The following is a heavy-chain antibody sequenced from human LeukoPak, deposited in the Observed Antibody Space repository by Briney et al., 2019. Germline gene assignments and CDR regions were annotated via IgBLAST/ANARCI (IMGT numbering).Heavy chain of an antibody. J-gene: IGHJ4*02. CDR1: GYTFTGYY. CDR3: ASLGRYCSGGSCYLYFDY. D-gene: IGHD2-15*01. Sequence: ASVKVSCKASGYTFTGYYMHWVRQAPGQGLEWMGRINPNRGGTNYAQKFQGRVTMTRDTCISTAYMELSRLRSDDTAVYYCASLGRYCSGGSCYLYFDYWGQGTLVTVSS. CDR2: INPNRGGT. V-gene: IGHV1-2*06.